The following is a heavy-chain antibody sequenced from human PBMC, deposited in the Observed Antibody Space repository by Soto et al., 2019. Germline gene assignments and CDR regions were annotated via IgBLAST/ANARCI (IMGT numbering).Heavy chain of an antibody. CDR2: ISGSGGST. V-gene: IGHV3-23*01. J-gene: IGHJ3*02. Sequence: GGSLRLSCAASGFTFSSYAMSWVRQAPGKGLEWVSAISGSGGSTYYADSVKGRFTISRDNSKNTLYLQMNSLRAEDTAVYYCAKDEKDIVVVVAAYDPVYDAFDIWGQGTMVTVSS. D-gene: IGHD2-15*01. CDR3: AKDEKDIVVVVAAYDPVYDAFDI. CDR1: GFTFSSYA.